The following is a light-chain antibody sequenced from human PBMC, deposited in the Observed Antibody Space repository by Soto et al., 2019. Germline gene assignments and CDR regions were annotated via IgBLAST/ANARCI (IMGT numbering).Light chain of an antibody. CDR1: QSVSSSY. Sequence: IAVAQFPSTLSLSPGKKTTLSRRASQSVSSSYLAWYQQKPGQAPRPLIYGASSRAIGIPDRFSGSGSGTDFTLTISRLEPEDFAVYYCQQYGSSPWTFGQGTKV. CDR3: QQYGSSPWT. CDR2: GAS. J-gene: IGKJ1*01. V-gene: IGKV3-20*01.